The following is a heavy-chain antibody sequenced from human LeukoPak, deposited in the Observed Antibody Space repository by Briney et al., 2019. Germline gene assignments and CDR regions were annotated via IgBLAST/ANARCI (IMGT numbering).Heavy chain of an antibody. Sequence: GGSLRLSCAASGFTFSTYGMSWVRQAPGKGLECVSVISGSGGSTYYADSVKGRFTISRDNSKNTLDLQMNSLRAEDTAVYYCAKANWGSGYWGQGTLVTVSS. D-gene: IGHD7-27*01. CDR2: ISGSGGST. V-gene: IGHV3-23*01. CDR1: GFTFSTYG. J-gene: IGHJ4*02. CDR3: AKANWGSGY.